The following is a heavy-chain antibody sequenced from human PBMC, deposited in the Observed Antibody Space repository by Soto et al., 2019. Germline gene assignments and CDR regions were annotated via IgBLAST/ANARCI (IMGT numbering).Heavy chain of an antibody. CDR1: GGTFSSYA. D-gene: IGHD2-15*01. Sequence: QVQLVQSGAEVKKPGSSVKVSCKASGGTFSSYAISWVRQAPGQGLEWMGGIIPIFGTANYAQKFQGRVTIXAXEXXSTDYMELSSLRSEDTAVYYCARVQAANYYYGMDVWGQGTTVTVSS. CDR3: ARVQAANYYYGMDV. J-gene: IGHJ6*02. CDR2: IIPIFGTA. V-gene: IGHV1-69*12.